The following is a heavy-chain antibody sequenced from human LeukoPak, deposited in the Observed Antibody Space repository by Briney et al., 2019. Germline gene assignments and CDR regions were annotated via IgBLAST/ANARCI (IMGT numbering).Heavy chain of an antibody. CDR3: TRDRNDYGDPDAFDI. D-gene: IGHD4-17*01. CDR2: ITRVSTYT. Sequence: GGSLGLSCAASGFTFSDFAMNWVRQAPGKGLEWVSSITRVSTYTYYSESVQGRFTISRDSHKDLLYLQLNSLRGDDSGIYYCTRDRNDYGDPDAFDIWGQGTVVTVSS. J-gene: IGHJ3*02. CDR1: GFTFSDFA. V-gene: IGHV3-21*01.